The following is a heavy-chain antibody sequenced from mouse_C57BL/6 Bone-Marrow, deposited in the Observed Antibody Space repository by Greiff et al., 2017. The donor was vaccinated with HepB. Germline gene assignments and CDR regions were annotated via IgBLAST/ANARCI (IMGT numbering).Heavy chain of an antibody. J-gene: IGHJ1*03. V-gene: IGHV1-18*01. CDR3: AVYRSYWYFDV. Sequence: EVQLQQSRPELVKPGASVKIPCKASGYTFTYYNMDWVKQSHGKSLEWIGDINPNNGGTIYNQKFKGKATLTVDKSSSTAYMELRSLTSEDTAVYYCAVYRSYWYFDVWGTGTTVTVSS. CDR2: INPNNGGT. CDR1: GYTFTYYN.